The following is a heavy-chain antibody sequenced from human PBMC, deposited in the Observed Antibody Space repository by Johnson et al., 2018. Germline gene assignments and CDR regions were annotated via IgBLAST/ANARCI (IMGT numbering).Heavy chain of an antibody. CDR3: ARDIMLTFVGVIVPLGAFDG. CDR2: ISNDGSYE. D-gene: IGHD3-16*02. V-gene: IGHV3-30*03. J-gene: IGHJ3*01. CDR1: GFTFSRYG. Sequence: VQLVETGGGVVQPGRSXTLTCAAAGFTFSRYGMHWVRQVPGKGLDWVAVISNDGSYEYYADSVKGRLTFSRDNFRNTVYLQMNSLRASDTAVYHSARDIMLTFVGVIVPLGAFDGWGQGTLFTVSS.